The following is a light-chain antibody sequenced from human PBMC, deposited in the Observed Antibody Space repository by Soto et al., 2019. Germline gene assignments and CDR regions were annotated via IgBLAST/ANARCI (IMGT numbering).Light chain of an antibody. J-gene: IGLJ1*01. CDR1: SSDVGGYNY. CDR3: SSYTSSSTRV. Sequence: QSVLTQPASVSGSPGQSITLSCTGTSSDVGGYNYVSWYQQHPGKAPKLMIYDVSNRPSGVSNRFSGSKSGNTASLSISGLPAEDEADYYCSSYTSSSTRVFGTGTKLTVL. CDR2: DVS. V-gene: IGLV2-14*01.